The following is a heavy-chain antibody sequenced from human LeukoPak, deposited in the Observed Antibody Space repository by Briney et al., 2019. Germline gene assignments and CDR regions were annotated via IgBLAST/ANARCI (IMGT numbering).Heavy chain of an antibody. CDR2: ISAYNGDT. CDR1: GYTFSSHG. D-gene: IGHD6-19*01. V-gene: IGHV1-18*01. CDR3: ARASSGPYYDYNYYMDV. Sequence: GASVKVSCKASGYTFSSHGNIWVRQAPGQGLEWMGWISAYNGDTNYAQKFQGRVTMTTDTSTSTAYMELRSLRSDDTAVYYCARASSGPYYDYNYYMDVWGKGTTVTVSS. J-gene: IGHJ6*03.